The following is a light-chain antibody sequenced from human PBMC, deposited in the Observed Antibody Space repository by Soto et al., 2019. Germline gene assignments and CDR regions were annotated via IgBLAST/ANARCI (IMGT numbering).Light chain of an antibody. Sequence: EIVLTQSPATLSLSPGERATLFCRASQSLSSFLAWFQQKPGQAPRLLIYDTPNRATGIPARFSGSGSWADFTLTISSLEPEDFAVYFCQQRSNWPLTFGGGTKVEIK. V-gene: IGKV3-11*01. CDR1: QSLSSF. J-gene: IGKJ4*01. CDR3: QQRSNWPLT. CDR2: DTP.